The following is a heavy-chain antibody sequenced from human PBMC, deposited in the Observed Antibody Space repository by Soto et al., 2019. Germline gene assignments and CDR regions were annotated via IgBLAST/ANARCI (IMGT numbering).Heavy chain of an antibody. CDR3: ARDHKATIFGVVIPWFDP. CDR1: GGTFSSYT. J-gene: IGHJ5*02. CDR2: TIPILGIA. V-gene: IGHV1-69*04. Sequence: SVKVSCKASGGTFSSYTISWVRQAPGQGLEWMGRTIPILGIANYAQKFQGRVTITADKSTSTAYMELSSLRSEDTAVYYCARDHKATIFGVVIPWFDPWGQGTLVTVSS. D-gene: IGHD3-3*01.